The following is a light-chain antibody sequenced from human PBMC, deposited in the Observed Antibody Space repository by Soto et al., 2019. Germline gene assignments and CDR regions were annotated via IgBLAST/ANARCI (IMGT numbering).Light chain of an antibody. CDR2: GAS. CDR1: QTVSNTY. J-gene: IGKJ4*01. Sequence: EIVLTQFPGALSLSPGERVTLSCRASQTVSNTYLAWYQQKSGQAPKFLIYGASNRATAIPDRFSGSGSGTDFTLTISRLEPEDFAVYYCHQYGALPPTFRGGTKVEIK. CDR3: HQYGALPPT. V-gene: IGKV3-20*01.